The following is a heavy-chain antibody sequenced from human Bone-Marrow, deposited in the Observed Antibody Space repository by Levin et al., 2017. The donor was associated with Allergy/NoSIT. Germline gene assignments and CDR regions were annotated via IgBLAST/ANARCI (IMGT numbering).Heavy chain of an antibody. D-gene: IGHD3-3*01. Sequence: PGGSLRLSCAASGFTFSSYAMSWVRQAPGKGLEWVSAISGSGGSTYYADSVKGRFTISRDNSKNTLYLQMNSLRAEDTAVYYCAKVSTGIRFLELVAWVGGMDVWGQGTTVTVSS. V-gene: IGHV3-23*01. CDR1: GFTFSSYA. CDR2: ISGSGGST. J-gene: IGHJ6*02. CDR3: AKVSTGIRFLELVAWVGGMDV.